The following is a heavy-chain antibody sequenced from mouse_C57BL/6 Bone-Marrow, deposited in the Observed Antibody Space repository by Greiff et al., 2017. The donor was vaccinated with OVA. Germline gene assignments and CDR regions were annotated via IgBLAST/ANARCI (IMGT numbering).Heavy chain of an antibody. CDR2: ISSGSSTI. J-gene: IGHJ2*01. CDR1: GFTFSDYG. D-gene: IGHD3-1*01. CDR3: ARGGRRGYFDY. V-gene: IGHV5-17*01. Sequence: EVQGVESGGGLVKPGGSLKLSCAASGFTFSDYGMHWVRQAPEKGLEWVAYISSGSSTIYYADTVKGRFTISRDNAKNTLFLQMTSLRSEDTAMYYCARGGRRGYFDYWGQGTTLTVSS.